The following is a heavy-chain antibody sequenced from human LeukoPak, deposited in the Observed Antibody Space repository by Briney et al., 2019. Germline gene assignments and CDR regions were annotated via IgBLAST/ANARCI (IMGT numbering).Heavy chain of an antibody. CDR3: ARDDCSGGSCYFDY. Sequence: GASVKVSCKASGYTFTSYAMHWVRQAPGQRLEWMGWINAGNGNTKYSQKLQGRVTITRDTSASTAYMELSSLRSEDTAVYYCARDDCSGGSCYFDYWGQGTLVTVSS. V-gene: IGHV1-3*01. CDR2: INAGNGNT. D-gene: IGHD2-15*01. J-gene: IGHJ4*02. CDR1: GYTFTSYA.